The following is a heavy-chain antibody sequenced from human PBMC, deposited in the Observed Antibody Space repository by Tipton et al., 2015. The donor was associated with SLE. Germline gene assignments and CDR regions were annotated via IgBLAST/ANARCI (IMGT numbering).Heavy chain of an antibody. Sequence: SLRLSCAASGFTFSDYWMHWVRQDPGKGLVWVSRIDNDGISTNYADSVKGRFTISRDNAKNTLYLQMDSLRAEETAIYYCVGGGYDYRHFDYWGQGILVPVSS. CDR3: VGGGYDYRHFDY. D-gene: IGHD5-12*01. V-gene: IGHV3-74*01. CDR1: GFTFSDYW. J-gene: IGHJ4*02. CDR2: IDNDGIST.